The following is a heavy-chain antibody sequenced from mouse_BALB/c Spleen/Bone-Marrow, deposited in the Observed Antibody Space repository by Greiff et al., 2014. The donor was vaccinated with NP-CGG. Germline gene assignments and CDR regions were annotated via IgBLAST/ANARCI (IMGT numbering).Heavy chain of an antibody. D-gene: IGHD1-1*02. CDR2: IYPGNSDT. J-gene: IGHJ4*01. Sequence: VQLQQPGTVLTRPGASVKMSCKASGYSFTSYWMHWVKQRPGQGLEWIGAIYPGNSDTSYNQKFKGKAKLTAVTSATTAYMEFSSLTNEVSAVYYYTRVTMDMDYWGQGTSVTVSS. CDR1: GYSFTSYW. V-gene: IGHV1-5*01. CDR3: TRVTMDMDY.